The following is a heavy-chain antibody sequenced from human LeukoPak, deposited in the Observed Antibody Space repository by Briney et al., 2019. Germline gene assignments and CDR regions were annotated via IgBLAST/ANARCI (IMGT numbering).Heavy chain of an antibody. J-gene: IGHJ2*01. CDR3: ARDPGSNGGDWYFDL. CDR1: GFAFSKLS. CDR2: LYSEGRVT. V-gene: IGHV3-74*01. D-gene: IGHD3-16*01. Sequence: GGCLRLSCAASGFAFSKLSIHSVRQAPGKGLGWLSRLYSEGRVTSYAVSVKGRFTISRDNAKNTLYLKMNSLRIEDTAVYYCARDPGSNGGDWYFDLWGRGTLVTVSS.